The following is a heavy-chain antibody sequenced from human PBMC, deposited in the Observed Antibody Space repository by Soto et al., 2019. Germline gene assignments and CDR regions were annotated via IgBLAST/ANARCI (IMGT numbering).Heavy chain of an antibody. CDR3: AREAYCSGGSCYQTYYFDY. CDR2: IYYSGST. Sequence: NPSETLSLTCTVSGGSIRSGGYYWSWIRQHPGKGLEWIGYIYYSGSTYYNPSLKRRVTISVDTSKNQLSLKLSSVTAADTAVYYGAREAYCSGGSCYQTYYFDYWSQGTLVTVSS. V-gene: IGHV4-31*03. CDR1: GGSIRSGGYY. J-gene: IGHJ4*02. D-gene: IGHD2-15*01.